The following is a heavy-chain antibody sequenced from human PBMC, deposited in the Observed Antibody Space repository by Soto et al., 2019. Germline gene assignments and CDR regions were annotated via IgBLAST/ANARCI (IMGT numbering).Heavy chain of an antibody. V-gene: IGHV4-30-4*01. Sequence: SETLSLTCVVSCGSLRNGGYYWGWIRQPPGKGLEWIGYVYYSGTTYSHPSLNSRVSISVDTSENQFSLRLTSVTAADTAVYYCVTVNLVGAAYYFDYWGPGTLVTVSS. D-gene: IGHD1-26*01. CDR2: VYYSGTT. CDR1: CGSLRNGGYY. J-gene: IGHJ4*02. CDR3: VTVNLVGAAYYFDY.